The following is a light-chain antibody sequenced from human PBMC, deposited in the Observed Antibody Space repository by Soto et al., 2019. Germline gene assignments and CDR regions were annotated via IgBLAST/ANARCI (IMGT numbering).Light chain of an antibody. CDR1: QSISSW. J-gene: IGKJ1*01. CDR2: KAS. V-gene: IGKV1-5*03. Sequence: DIQMTQSPSTLSASVGDRVTITCLASQSISSWLAWYQQKPGKAPKLLIYKASSLESGVPSRFSGSGSGTEFTLTISSLQPDDFATYYCQQYNSYSRTFGQGTMVDI. CDR3: QQYNSYSRT.